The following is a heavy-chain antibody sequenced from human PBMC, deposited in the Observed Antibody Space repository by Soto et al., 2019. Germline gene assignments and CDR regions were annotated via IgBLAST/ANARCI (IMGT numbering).Heavy chain of an antibody. Sequence: EVQLVESGGGLVQPGGSLRLSCAASGFVFSSHWIHWVRQAPRQGPVGVSRISTDGSFTSYADFVKGRFTISRDNAKNTLYLQMNSLRAEDTAVYYCARPRSMSSSGFDIWGQGTMVTVSS. CDR3: ARPRSMSSSGFDI. CDR2: ISTDGSFT. J-gene: IGHJ3*02. V-gene: IGHV3-74*01. D-gene: IGHD6-6*01. CDR1: GFVFSSHW.